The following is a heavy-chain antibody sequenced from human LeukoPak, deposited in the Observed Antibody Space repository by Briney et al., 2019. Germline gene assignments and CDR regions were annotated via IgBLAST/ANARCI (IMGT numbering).Heavy chain of an antibody. CDR3: ARGVYSSGYYRY. J-gene: IGHJ4*02. CDR2: IYYSGST. Sequence: SETLSLTCTVSGGSISSYYWGWIRQPPGKGLEWIGSIYYSGSTYYNPSLKSRVTISVDTSKNQFSLKLSSVTAADTAVYYCARGVYSSGYYRYWGQGTLVTVSS. D-gene: IGHD3-22*01. CDR1: GGSISSYY. V-gene: IGHV4-39*07.